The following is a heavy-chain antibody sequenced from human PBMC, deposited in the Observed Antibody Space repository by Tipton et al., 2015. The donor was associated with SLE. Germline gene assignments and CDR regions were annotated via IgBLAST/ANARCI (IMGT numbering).Heavy chain of an antibody. D-gene: IGHD1-26*01. CDR3: AREKWEMPPGTFDT. J-gene: IGHJ3*02. CDR2: IYTNGST. Sequence: TLSLTCTVSGGSISSYYWSWIRQPAGKGLEWIGCIYTNGSTNYNPSLRSRLTMSIDTSKNQFSLKLTSVTAADTAVYYCAREKWEMPPGTFDTWGQGTMVTVSS. V-gene: IGHV4-4*07. CDR1: GGSISSYY.